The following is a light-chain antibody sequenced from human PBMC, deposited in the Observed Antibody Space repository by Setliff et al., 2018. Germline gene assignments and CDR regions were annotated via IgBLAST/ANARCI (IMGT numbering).Light chain of an antibody. J-gene: IGLJ1*01. CDR2: YDS. V-gene: IGLV3-21*04. CDR3: QVWDSGSEHYV. CDR1: NIGGKS. Sequence: SYELTQPPSVPVAPGKTARITCGGNNIGGKSVNWYQQKPGQAPVLVIYYDSDRPSGISERFFGSNSGNTATLTISRVEAGDEADYYCQVWDSGSEHYVFGTGTKGTVL.